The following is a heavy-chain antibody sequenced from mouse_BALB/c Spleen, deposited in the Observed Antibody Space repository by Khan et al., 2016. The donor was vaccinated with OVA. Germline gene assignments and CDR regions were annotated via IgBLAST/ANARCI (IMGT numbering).Heavy chain of an antibody. Sequence: VKLLESGPELVRPGTSVKISCKASGYTFTNYWLGWVKQRPGHGLDWIGDFYPGGGYTNYNEKFKGKATLTADTSSSSAYMQFISLTSEDSAVYFCARWATWYFDVWGAGTTVTVSS. CDR3: ARWATWYFDV. CDR2: FYPGGGYT. CDR1: GYTFTNYW. J-gene: IGHJ1*01. D-gene: IGHD3-1*01. V-gene: IGHV1-63*01.